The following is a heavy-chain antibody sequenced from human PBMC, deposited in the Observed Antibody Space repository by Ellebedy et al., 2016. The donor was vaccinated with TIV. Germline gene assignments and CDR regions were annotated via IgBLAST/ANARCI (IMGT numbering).Heavy chain of an antibody. J-gene: IGHJ3*02. Sequence: GESLKISXAASGFTFSSYAMHWVRQAPGKGLEWVAVISYDGSNKYYADSVKGRFTISRDNAKNSLYLQMNSLRAEDTALYHCARVKGLRLQLVGGIYAFDIWGQGTMVTVSS. V-gene: IGHV3-30*04. CDR2: ISYDGSNK. D-gene: IGHD5-24*01. CDR1: GFTFSSYA. CDR3: ARVKGLRLQLVGGIYAFDI.